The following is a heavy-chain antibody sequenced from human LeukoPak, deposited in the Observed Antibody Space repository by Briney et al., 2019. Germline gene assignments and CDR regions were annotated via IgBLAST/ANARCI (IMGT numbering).Heavy chain of an antibody. V-gene: IGHV3-30*02. D-gene: IGHD1-26*01. CDR1: GFTFSSYG. CDR2: IRYDGSNK. J-gene: IGHJ4*02. CDR3: AKDRGATTSLETDY. Sequence: PGGSLRLSCAASGFTFSSYGMHWVRQAPGKGLEWVAFIRYDGSNKYYADSVKGRFTISRDNSKNTLYLQMNSLRAEDTAVYYCAKDRGATTSLETDYWGQGTLVTVSS.